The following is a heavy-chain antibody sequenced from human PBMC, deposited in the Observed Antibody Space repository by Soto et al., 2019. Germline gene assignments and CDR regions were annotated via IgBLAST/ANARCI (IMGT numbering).Heavy chain of an antibody. CDR1: GFTFDDYG. V-gene: IGHV3-20*01. Sequence: GGSLRLSCAASGFTFDDYGMSWVRQAPGKGLEWVSGINWNGGSTGYADSVKGRFTISRDNAKNSLYLQMNSLRAEDTALYHCARDGLRSYYYYYYMDVWGKGTTVTVSS. D-gene: IGHD4-17*01. CDR2: INWNGGST. J-gene: IGHJ6*03. CDR3: ARDGLRSYYYYYYMDV.